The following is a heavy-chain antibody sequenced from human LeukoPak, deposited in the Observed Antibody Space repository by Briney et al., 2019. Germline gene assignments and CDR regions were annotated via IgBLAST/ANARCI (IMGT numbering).Heavy chain of an antibody. CDR1: GYTFTNYA. V-gene: IGHV1-18*01. CDR3: ARGGSRSRRGDDAFDI. CDR2: ISAYNGNT. J-gene: IGHJ3*02. Sequence: ASVKVSCKASGYTFTNYAMNWGLQSPGQGLKWRGWISAYNGNTELAHKFQGRVTLATDASTITAYVELRSLTSDDTAVYFCARGGSRSRRGDDAFDIWGQGTMVTVSS. D-gene: IGHD3-10*01.